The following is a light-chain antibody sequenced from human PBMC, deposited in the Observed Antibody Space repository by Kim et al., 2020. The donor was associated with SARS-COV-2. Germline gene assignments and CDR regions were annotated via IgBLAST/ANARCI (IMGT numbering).Light chain of an antibody. V-gene: IGKV4-1*01. CDR1: QNVLYSSNNKNY. J-gene: IGKJ2*01. Sequence: RATINCKSSQNVLYSSNNKNYLAWYKQKPGQPPKLLIYWASTRESGVPDRFSGGGSGTDFTLTISSLQAEDAAVYYCQQYYSTLYTFGQGTKLEI. CDR2: WAS. CDR3: QQYYSTLYT.